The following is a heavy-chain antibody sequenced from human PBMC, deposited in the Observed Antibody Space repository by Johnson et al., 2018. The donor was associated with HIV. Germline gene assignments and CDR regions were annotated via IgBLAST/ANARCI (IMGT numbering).Heavy chain of an antibody. CDR2: IKQDGSEK. V-gene: IGHV3-7*05. D-gene: IGHD3-22*01. Sequence: EKLVESGGGLVQPGGSLRLSCAASGFTFSSYWMSWVRQAPGKGLEWVANIKQDGSEKYYVDSVKGRFTISRDNAKNSLYLQMNSLRAEDTALYYCARDISSGYHAFDIWGQGTMVTVYS. J-gene: IGHJ3*02. CDR1: GFTFSSYW. CDR3: ARDISSGYHAFDI.